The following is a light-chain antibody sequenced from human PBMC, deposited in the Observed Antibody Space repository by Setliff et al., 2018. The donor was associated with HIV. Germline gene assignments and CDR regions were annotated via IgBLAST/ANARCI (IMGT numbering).Light chain of an antibody. CDR3: QQYGTLPIT. CDR2: DTS. CDR1: QSVDYDY. J-gene: IGKJ5*01. Sequence: QSLSPGETATLSCRASQSVDYDYVAWYQHRPGLAPRPLIYDTSIRATDIPDRFSGSGSGTDFTLTISGLEYEDFAVYYCQQYGTLPITFGKGTRLEIK. V-gene: IGKV3D-20*01.